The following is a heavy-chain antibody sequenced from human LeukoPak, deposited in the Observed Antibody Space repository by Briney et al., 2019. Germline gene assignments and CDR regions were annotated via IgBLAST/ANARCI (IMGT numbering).Heavy chain of an antibody. CDR1: GDSISSSSYY. D-gene: IGHD5-18*01. J-gene: IGHJ4*02. Sequence: PSETLSLTCTVSGDSISSSSYYWDWIRQPPGKGLEWIGSIYYSGSTYYNPSLKSRVTISVDTSKNQFSLKLSSVTAADTAVYYCARGPTRGYSYGGFRERPRGRIWGGYFDYWGQGTLVTVSS. CDR3: ARGPTRGYSYGGFRERPRGRIWGGYFDY. CDR2: IYYSGST. V-gene: IGHV4-39*01.